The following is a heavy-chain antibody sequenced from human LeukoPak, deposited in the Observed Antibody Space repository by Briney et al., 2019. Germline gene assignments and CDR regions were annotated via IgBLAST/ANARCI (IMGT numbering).Heavy chain of an antibody. Sequence: PGGSLRLSCAASGFTFSSYWMSWVRQAPGKGLEWVSAISGSGGSTYYADSVKGRFTISRDNSKNTLYLQMNSLRAEDTAVYYCAKDGPPGYSYGYSGYWGQGTLVTVSS. V-gene: IGHV3-23*01. CDR2: ISGSGGST. J-gene: IGHJ4*02. CDR3: AKDGPPGYSYGYSGY. CDR1: GFTFSSYW. D-gene: IGHD5-18*01.